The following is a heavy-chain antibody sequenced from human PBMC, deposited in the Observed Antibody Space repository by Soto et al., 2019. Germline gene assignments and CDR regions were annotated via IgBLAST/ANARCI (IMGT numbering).Heavy chain of an antibody. CDR1: GGSISSGDYY. Sequence: PSETLSLTCTVSGGSISSGDYYWSWIRQPPGKGLEWIGYIYYSGSTYYNASLKSRVTISVDTSKNQFSLKLSSVTAADTAVYYCASGRRYDFWSGYLFDYWGQGTLVTVSS. D-gene: IGHD3-3*01. V-gene: IGHV4-30-4*01. J-gene: IGHJ4*02. CDR2: IYYSGST. CDR3: ASGRRYDFWSGYLFDY.